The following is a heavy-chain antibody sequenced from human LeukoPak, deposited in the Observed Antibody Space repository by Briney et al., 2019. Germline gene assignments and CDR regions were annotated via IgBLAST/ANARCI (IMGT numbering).Heavy chain of an antibody. Sequence: SETLALTCTVSADSISGYYWSWFRLPPGKGPEWIGQISYSGLTRYNPALKSRVTISVDTSKNQISVNLSSVTAADTAFYYCARHRAIAGPFDHWGQGTLVIVSS. CDR1: ADSISGYY. D-gene: IGHD6-19*01. V-gene: IGHV4-59*08. CDR2: ISYSGLT. CDR3: ARHRAIAGPFDH. J-gene: IGHJ4*02.